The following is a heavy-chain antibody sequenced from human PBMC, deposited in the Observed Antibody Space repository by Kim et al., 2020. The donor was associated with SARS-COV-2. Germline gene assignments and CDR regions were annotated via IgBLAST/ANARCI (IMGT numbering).Heavy chain of an antibody. CDR2: EK. Sequence: EKYYVDSVKGRLTISRDNAKNSLYLQMNSLRAEDTAVYYCVWYYYDSSPLWGQGTLVTVSS. CDR3: VWYYYDSSPL. V-gene: IGHV3-7*01. D-gene: IGHD3-22*01. J-gene: IGHJ4*02.